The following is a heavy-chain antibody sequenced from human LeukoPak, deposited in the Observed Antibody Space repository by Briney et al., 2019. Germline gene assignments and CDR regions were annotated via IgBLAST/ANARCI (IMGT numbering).Heavy chain of an antibody. D-gene: IGHD5-18*01. V-gene: IGHV4-59*08. CDR3: ARCELVGSYGYYFDY. Sequence: KPSETLSLTCTVSGGSISSYYWSWIRQPPGKGLEWIGFFYYSGSIHYNPSLTSRVTISVDTSKNQFSLRLSSVTAADAAIYYCARCELVGSYGYYFDYWGRGTLVTVPS. J-gene: IGHJ4*02. CDR1: GGSISSYY. CDR2: FYYSGSI.